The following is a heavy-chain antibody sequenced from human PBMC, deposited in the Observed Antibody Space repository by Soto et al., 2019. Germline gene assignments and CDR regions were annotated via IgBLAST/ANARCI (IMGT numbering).Heavy chain of an antibody. Sequence: SETLSLTCTVSGGSISSYYWSWIRQPPGKGLEWIGYIYYSGSTNYNPSLKSRVTISVDTSKNQFSLKLSSVTAADTAVYYCARDYYDSSGYYYFFDYWGQGTLVTVSS. CDR1: GGSISSYY. CDR2: IYYSGST. J-gene: IGHJ4*02. V-gene: IGHV4-59*01. CDR3: ARDYYDSSGYYYFFDY. D-gene: IGHD3-22*01.